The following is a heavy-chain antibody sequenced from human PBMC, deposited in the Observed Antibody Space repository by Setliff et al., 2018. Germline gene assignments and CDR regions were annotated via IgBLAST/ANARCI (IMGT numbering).Heavy chain of an antibody. D-gene: IGHD1-1*01. V-gene: IGHV3-7*01. CDR2: IKQDGNEK. Sequence: GGSLRLSCAASGFTLSTYWMSWVRQAPGKGLEWVANIKQDGNEKYYVDSVKGRFTISRDNAKNSLYLQMNSLRAEDTAVYYCARDRSFDWNDLDYWGHGTLVTVSS. J-gene: IGHJ4*01. CDR1: GFTLSTYW. CDR3: ARDRSFDWNDLDY.